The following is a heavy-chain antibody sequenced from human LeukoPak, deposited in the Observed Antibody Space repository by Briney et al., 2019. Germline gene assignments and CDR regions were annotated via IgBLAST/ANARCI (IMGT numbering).Heavy chain of an antibody. CDR1: GYTLTELS. CDR2: FDPEDGET. V-gene: IGHV1-24*01. CDR3: GTASRYGDYDY. Sequence: ASVXVXXKXSGYTLTELSMHXXRQAPGKGLXXMGGFDPEDGETIYAQKFQGRVTMTEDTSTDTAYMELSSLRSEDTAVYYCGTASRYGDYDYWGQGTLVTVSS. J-gene: IGHJ4*02. D-gene: IGHD4-17*01.